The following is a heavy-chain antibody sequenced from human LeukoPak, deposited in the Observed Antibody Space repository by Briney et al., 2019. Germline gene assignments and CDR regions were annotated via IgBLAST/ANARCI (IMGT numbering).Heavy chain of an antibody. D-gene: IGHD5-12*01. V-gene: IGHV6-1*01. CDR3: ARVSSGYDSCNPRVY. CDR1: GFSVSSNSAA. J-gene: IGHJ4*02. Sequence: SQTLSLTCAVSGFSVSSNSAAWDWLRQSPWRGLEWLGRTNCRSKWYNDNAVSVNSRITINPDTSKNQFSLQLNSVTPEDTAVYYCARVSSGYDSCNPRVYWGQGTLVTGSS. CDR2: TNCRSKWYN.